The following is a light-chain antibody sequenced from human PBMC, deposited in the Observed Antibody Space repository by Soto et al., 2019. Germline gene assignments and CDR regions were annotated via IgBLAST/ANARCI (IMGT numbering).Light chain of an antibody. V-gene: IGKV1-39*01. CDR2: VAS. Sequence: DIQMTQSPSSLSASVRDRVTITSRASQNIGRFLNWHQQKPGKAPNVLINVASTLRSGVPSRFSGSGSGTDFNLTINSLQPEDFATYFCQQSFTTPLTFGGGTKVDIK. J-gene: IGKJ4*01. CDR3: QQSFTTPLT. CDR1: QNIGRF.